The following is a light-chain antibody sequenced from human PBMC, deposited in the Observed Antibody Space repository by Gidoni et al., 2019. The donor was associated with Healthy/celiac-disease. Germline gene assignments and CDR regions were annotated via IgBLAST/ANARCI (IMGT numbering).Light chain of an antibody. Sequence: DIVLTQSPGTLSLSPGERATLSCRASQSVSSSYLAWYQQKPGQAPRLLIYGASSRATGIPDRFSGSGSGTDFTLTISRLEPEDFAVYYCQQYGSSLFXQXTKLEIK. V-gene: IGKV3-20*01. CDR1: QSVSSSY. J-gene: IGKJ2*01. CDR2: GAS. CDR3: QQYGSSL.